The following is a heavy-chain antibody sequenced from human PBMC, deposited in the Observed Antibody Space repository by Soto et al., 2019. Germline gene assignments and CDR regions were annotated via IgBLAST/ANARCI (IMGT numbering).Heavy chain of an antibody. V-gene: IGHV1-2*02. D-gene: IGHD2-2*01. CDR1: GYTFTGYY. CDR2: INPNSGGT. J-gene: IGHJ4*02. Sequence: QVQLVQSGAEVKKPGASVKVSCRASGYTFTGYYMHWVRQAPGQGLEWMGWINPNSGGTNYAQNFQGGVTMTRDTSISTAYMELSRLRSDDTAVYYCARTHCSSTRCYVGSWDYWGQGTLVTVSS. CDR3: ARTHCSSTRCYVGSWDY.